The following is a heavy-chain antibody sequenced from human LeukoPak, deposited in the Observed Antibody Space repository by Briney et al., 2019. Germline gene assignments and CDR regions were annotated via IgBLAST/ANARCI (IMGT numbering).Heavy chain of an antibody. V-gene: IGHV4-39*07. Sequence: SETLSLTCTVSGGSISSSSYYWGWIRQPPGKGLEWIGSIYYSGSTYYNPSLKSRVTISVDTSKNQFSLKLSSVTAADTAVYYCARVYYYDSSGYYWERDYFDYWGQGTLVTVSS. CDR3: ARVYYYDSSGYYWERDYFDY. D-gene: IGHD3-22*01. CDR2: IYYSGST. CDR1: GGSISSSSYY. J-gene: IGHJ4*02.